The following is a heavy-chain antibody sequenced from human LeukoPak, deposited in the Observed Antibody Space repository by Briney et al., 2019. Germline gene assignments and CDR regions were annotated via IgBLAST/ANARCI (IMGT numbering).Heavy chain of an antibody. Sequence: ASVKVSCKASGYTFTSYYIHWVRQAPGQGLEWMGIINPSGGSTSYAQKFQGRVTMTRDTSTSTVYMELSSLRSEDTAVYYCARGVDVWFGELEFDYWGQGTLVTVSS. V-gene: IGHV1-46*01. CDR3: ARGVDVWFGELEFDY. CDR1: GYTFTSYY. D-gene: IGHD3-10*01. J-gene: IGHJ4*02. CDR2: INPSGGST.